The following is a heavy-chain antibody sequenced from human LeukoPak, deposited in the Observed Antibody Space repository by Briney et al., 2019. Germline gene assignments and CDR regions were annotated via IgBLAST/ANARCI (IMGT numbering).Heavy chain of an antibody. CDR3: ARGGARGSSAFDI. Sequence: SETLSLTCTVSGDSISGSYWSWIRQPPGKGLEWIAYIYYSGSTNYNPSLKSRVTILIETSKNQFSLNLRSVTAADTAVYYCARGGARGSSAFDIWGQGTMVTVSS. CDR1: GDSISGSY. J-gene: IGHJ3*02. CDR2: IYYSGST. V-gene: IGHV4-59*01. D-gene: IGHD3-10*01.